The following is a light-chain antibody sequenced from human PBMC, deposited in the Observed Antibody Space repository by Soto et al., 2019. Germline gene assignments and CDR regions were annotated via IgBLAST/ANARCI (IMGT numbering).Light chain of an antibody. V-gene: IGLV2-11*01. CDR1: SSDVANYNY. J-gene: IGLJ3*02. Sequence: QSVLTQPRSVSGSPGQSVTISCTGTSSDVANYNYVSWYQQVPGKAPKLLIYDINKRPSGVPDRLSGSKSDNTASLTISGLQAEDEAHYYCCSYAGRYTWVFGGGTKLTVL. CDR2: DIN. CDR3: CSYAGRYTWV.